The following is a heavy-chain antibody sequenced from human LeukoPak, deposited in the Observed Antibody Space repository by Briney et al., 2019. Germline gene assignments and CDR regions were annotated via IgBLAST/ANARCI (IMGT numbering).Heavy chain of an antibody. V-gene: IGHV4-59*01. J-gene: IGHJ4*02. CDR3: ARGSRRDGYKRALDY. D-gene: IGHD5-24*01. CDR1: GGSISSYY. Sequence: SETLSLTCTVSGGSISSYYWSWIRQPPGKGLEWIGYIYYSGSTNYNPSLKSRVTISVDTSKNQFSLKLSSVTAADTAVYYCARGSRRDGYKRALDYWGQGTLVTVSS. CDR2: IYYSGST.